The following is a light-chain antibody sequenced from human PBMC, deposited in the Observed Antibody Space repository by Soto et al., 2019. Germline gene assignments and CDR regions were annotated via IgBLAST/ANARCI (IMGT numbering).Light chain of an antibody. Sequence: DIQMTQSPSSVSASIGDRVTISCRASQSIYKWLVWYQQKPGKAPKLLIYAASSLRSGVPSRFSGSGYGTDFTLTISSLQPEDFATYYCQQADSFPLSFGGGTKVDIK. CDR3: QQADSFPLS. V-gene: IGKV1-12*01. CDR1: QSIYKW. J-gene: IGKJ4*01. CDR2: AAS.